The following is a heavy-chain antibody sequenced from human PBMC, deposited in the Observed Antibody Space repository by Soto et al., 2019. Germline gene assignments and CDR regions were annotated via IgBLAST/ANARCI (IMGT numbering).Heavy chain of an antibody. CDR3: ARPHGNTYYGAYFDS. J-gene: IGHJ4*02. Sequence: SGFTFSDYYMDWFRQAPGKGLEWVGRTRNKANSYTTEYAASVKGRFTISRDDSKNSLYLQMNSLKTEDTAVYYCARPHGNTYYGAYFDSWGQGTLVT. CDR2: TRNKANSYTT. D-gene: IGHD4-17*01. CDR1: GFTFSDYY. V-gene: IGHV3-72*01.